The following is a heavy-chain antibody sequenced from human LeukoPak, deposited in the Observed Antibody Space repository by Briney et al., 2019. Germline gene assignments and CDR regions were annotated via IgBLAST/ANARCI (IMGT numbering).Heavy chain of an antibody. D-gene: IGHD3-16*01. CDR2: IYSGGST. CDR1: GFTVSSNY. J-gene: IGHJ4*02. V-gene: IGHV3-66*01. Sequence: GGSLRLSCTASGFTVSSNYMSWVRQAPGKGLEWVSVIYSGGSTYYADSVKGRFTISRDNSKNTLYLQMNSLRAEDTAVYYCARADYGDYFDYWGQGTLVTVSS. CDR3: ARADYGDYFDY.